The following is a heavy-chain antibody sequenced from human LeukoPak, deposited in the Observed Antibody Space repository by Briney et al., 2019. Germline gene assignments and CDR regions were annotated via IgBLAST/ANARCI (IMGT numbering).Heavy chain of an antibody. J-gene: IGHJ5*02. D-gene: IGHD5/OR15-5a*01. Sequence: GGSLRLSCAASGFRFSSYGMHWVRQAPGKGQEWVAVISDDGIKIYYGDSVKGRFTISRDNSKNTLSLQMDSLRADDTAVYYCGKGPGYSVYDNLPHHWGQGTLVTVSS. V-gene: IGHV3-30*18. CDR1: GFRFSSYG. CDR2: ISDDGIKI. CDR3: GKGPGYSVYDNLPHH.